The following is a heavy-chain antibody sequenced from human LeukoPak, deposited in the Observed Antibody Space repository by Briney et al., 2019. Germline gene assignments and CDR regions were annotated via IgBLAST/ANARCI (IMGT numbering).Heavy chain of an antibody. V-gene: IGHV3-23*01. CDR1: GFTFSNFA. CDR2: ISGRGDGT. CDR3: AKGRLQEGTVFRGVITPVDY. J-gene: IGHJ4*02. D-gene: IGHD3-10*01. Sequence: GGSLRLSCAASGFTFSNFAMNWVRRAPGKGLEWVSTISGRGDGTYYADSVKGRFTISRDNSKNTLFLQMSNLSADDTALYYCAKGRLQEGTVFRGVITPVDYWGQGTLVTVSS.